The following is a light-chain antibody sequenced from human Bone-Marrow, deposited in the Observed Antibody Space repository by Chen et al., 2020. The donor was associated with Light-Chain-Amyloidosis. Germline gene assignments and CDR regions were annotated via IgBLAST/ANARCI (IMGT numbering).Light chain of an antibody. Sequence: QSALPQPASASGSPGQSITISCTGTSGDVGTYNYFSWYQQHPGKAPKVMIYAVSNRPSGVSNRFSGSKSGKTASLTISGLQAEDEADYYCSSFTSSSSYVFGPGTKVTVL. CDR1: SGDVGTYNY. CDR2: AVS. J-gene: IGLJ1*01. V-gene: IGLV2-14*01. CDR3: SSFTSSSSYV.